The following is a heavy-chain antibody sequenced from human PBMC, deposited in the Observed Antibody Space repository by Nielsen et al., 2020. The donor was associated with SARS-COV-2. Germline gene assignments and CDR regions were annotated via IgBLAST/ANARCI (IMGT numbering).Heavy chain of an antibody. D-gene: IGHD2-2*01. CDR2: ISGSGGST. J-gene: IGHJ6*02. CDR1: GFTFSSYA. CDR3: AKARLVVPAARRNYYYYGMDV. Sequence: GGSLRLSCAASGFTFSSYAMSWVRQAPGKGLEWVSAISGSGGSTYYADSVKGRFTISRGNSKNTLYLQMNSLRAEDTAVYYCAKARLVVPAARRNYYYYGMDVWGQGTTVTVSS. V-gene: IGHV3-23*01.